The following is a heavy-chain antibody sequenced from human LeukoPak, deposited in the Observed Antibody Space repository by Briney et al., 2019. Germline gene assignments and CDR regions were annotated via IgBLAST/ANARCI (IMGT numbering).Heavy chain of an antibody. Sequence: SQTLSLTCAISGDSVSRDSAAWNWIRQSPSSGLEWLGRTYYRSKWYLRGRLTINPDTSKNQFSLQLTLVTPEDTAVYYCARGGFGLSVSLFDSWAQGTLVTVSS. CDR2: TYYRSKW. CDR1: GDSVSRDSAA. CDR3: ARGGFGLSVSLFDS. J-gene: IGHJ5*01. D-gene: IGHD5/OR15-5a*01. V-gene: IGHV6-1*01.